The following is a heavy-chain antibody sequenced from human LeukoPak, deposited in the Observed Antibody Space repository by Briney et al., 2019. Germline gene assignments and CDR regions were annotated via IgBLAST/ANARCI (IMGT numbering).Heavy chain of an antibody. V-gene: IGHV6-1*01. CDR2: TYYRSKLYN. CDR3: ARDPFVGSDWFDS. D-gene: IGHD3-10*01. CDR1: GDSVSSNSAA. J-gene: IGHJ5*01. Sequence: SQTLSPTCALSGDSVSSNSAAWNWIRQSPSRGLEWLGSTYYRSKLYNDYAVSVKSRLTINPDTSRNQFSLQLNSVTPEDTAVYYCARDPFVGSDWFDSWGQGTLVTVSS.